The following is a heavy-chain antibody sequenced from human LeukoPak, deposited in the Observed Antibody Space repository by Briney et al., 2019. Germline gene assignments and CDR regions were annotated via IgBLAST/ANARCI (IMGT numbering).Heavy chain of an antibody. Sequence: PETLSLTCTVFGDSINSHYWSWIRQPPGKGLEWMGYVYYNGRTSYNPSLKSRLAISVDTSKTQFFLHLSSVTAADTAMYYCARDSGTYVAYWGQGTLVTVSS. V-gene: IGHV4-59*11. CDR1: GDSINSHY. CDR2: VYYNGRT. J-gene: IGHJ4*02. D-gene: IGHD1-26*01. CDR3: ARDSGTYVAY.